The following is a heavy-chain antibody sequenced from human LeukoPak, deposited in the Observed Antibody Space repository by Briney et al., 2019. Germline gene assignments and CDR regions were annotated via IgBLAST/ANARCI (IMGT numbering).Heavy chain of an antibody. CDR1: GYTFTSYW. CDR3: ARVNYYGSGSYFAY. V-gene: IGHV5-51*01. Sequence: GESLKISCKGSGYTFTSYWIGWVSQMPGKGLEWMGIIYPGDSATKYSPSFRGQVTISADKSSSTASLQWSSLKASDTAMYYCARVNYYGSGSYFAYWGQGTLVTVSS. D-gene: IGHD3-10*01. CDR2: IYPGDSAT. J-gene: IGHJ4*02.